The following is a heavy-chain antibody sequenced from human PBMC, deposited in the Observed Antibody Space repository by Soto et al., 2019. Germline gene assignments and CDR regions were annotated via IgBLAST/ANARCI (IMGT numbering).Heavy chain of an antibody. Sequence: QVQLVQSGAEVKKPGASVKVSCKASGYTFASHHMHWVRQVPGEGLEWMGMSNPRGGSTNYPQKFQGRVTMTRDTSTSTVYMEFSSLRTEDTAVYYCCSRDYGQGHWGQGTLLTVSS. V-gene: IGHV1-46*03. D-gene: IGHD3-10*01. CDR1: GYTFASHH. CDR2: SNPRGGST. CDR3: CSRDYGQGH. J-gene: IGHJ4*02.